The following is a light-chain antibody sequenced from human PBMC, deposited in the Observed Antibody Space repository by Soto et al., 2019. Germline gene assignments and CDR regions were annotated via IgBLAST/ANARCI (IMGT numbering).Light chain of an antibody. V-gene: IGKV1-5*03. Sequence: DIQMTQSPSTLSASVGDRVTITCRASQSVSNWLAWYQQKPGKAPKLLIYKATGLENGVPSRFSGSGSGTEFTLTISCLQPDDFATYYCQQYDRYPGTFGQGTKVEIK. CDR1: QSVSNW. CDR3: QQYDRYPGT. CDR2: KAT. J-gene: IGKJ1*01.